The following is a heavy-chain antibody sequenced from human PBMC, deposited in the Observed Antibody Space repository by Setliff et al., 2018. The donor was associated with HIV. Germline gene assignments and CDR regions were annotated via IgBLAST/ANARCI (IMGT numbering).Heavy chain of an antibody. J-gene: IGHJ4*02. Sequence: ASVMVSCKASGYTFTDYAIHWLRQAPGQRPECMGWVDTAGGQPTYSKNFQGRVTFSADRATNTVYLELTNLKSQDAAVYFCARDGPPFTVTMLDSWGQGTLVTVSS. CDR3: ARDGPPFTVTMLDS. V-gene: IGHV1-3*04. D-gene: IGHD4-17*01. CDR1: GYTFTDYA. CDR2: VDTAGGQP.